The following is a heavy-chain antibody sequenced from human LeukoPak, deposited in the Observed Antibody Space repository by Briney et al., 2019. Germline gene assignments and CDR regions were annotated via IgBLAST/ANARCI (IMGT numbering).Heavy chain of an antibody. D-gene: IGHD4-17*01. CDR1: GDSISGRNW. J-gene: IGHJ4*02. CDR3: ARHGDCYFDY. V-gene: IGHV4-4*02. CDR2: IHHSGST. Sequence: SETLSLTCAVSGDSISGRNWWSWVRQPPGKGLEWIGEIHHSGSTHSNPSLESRVTISVDKSKNQLSLKLYSVTAADTAVYYCARHGDCYFDYWGQGTPVTVSS.